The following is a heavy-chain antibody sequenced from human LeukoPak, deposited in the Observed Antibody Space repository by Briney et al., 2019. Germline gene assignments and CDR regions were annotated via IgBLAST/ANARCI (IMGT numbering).Heavy chain of an antibody. D-gene: IGHD6-25*01. J-gene: IGHJ4*02. CDR1: GFSLSTSGMC. V-gene: IGHV2-70*11. Sequence: SGPALVKPTQTLTLTCTFSGFSLSTSGMCVSWIRQPPGKALEWLARIDWDDDKYYSTSLKTRLTISKDTSKNQVVLTMTNMDPVDTATYYCARIQPETALYYFAYWGQGTLVTVSS. CDR2: IDWDDDK. CDR3: ARIQPETALYYFAY.